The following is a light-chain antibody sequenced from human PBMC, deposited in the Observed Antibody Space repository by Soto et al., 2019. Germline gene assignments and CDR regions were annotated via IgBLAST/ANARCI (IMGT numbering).Light chain of an antibody. CDR3: QQYDNLLT. CDR1: QDISNY. V-gene: IGKV1-33*01. CDR2: DAS. J-gene: IGKJ4*01. Sequence: DILMTQSPSALSASGGDRVNITCQASQDISNYFTWYQQKPGKAPKLLIYDASNFETGVPSRFSGGGSGTDFTFTISSLQPEDMATYYCQQYDNLLTFGGGTKVEIK.